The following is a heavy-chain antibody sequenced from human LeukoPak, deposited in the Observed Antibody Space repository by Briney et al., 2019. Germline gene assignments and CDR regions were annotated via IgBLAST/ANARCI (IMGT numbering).Heavy chain of an antibody. V-gene: IGHV5-51*01. CDR1: GYNFTNYW. CDR2: IYPGDSDT. D-gene: IGHD3-9*01. J-gene: IGHJ4*02. Sequence: GESLKISCMGSGYNFTNYWIGWVRQMPGKGLYWIGIIYPGDSDTRYSPSFRGQVTISAEQSISTTYLQWGGLKASDTVMFYRQRTAYDILTAPAMYYFDYWGQGTLVTVSS. CDR3: QRTAYDILTAPAMYYFDY.